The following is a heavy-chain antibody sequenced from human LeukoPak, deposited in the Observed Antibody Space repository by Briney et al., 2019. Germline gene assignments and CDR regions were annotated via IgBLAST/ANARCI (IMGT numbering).Heavy chain of an antibody. V-gene: IGHV4-34*01. D-gene: IGHD3-22*01. Sequence: SETLSLTCAVQGESLSDYYWSWIRQPPGKGLEWSGEINHGGSTNYNPSLKSRVSTSVDTSKNQFSLKLSSVTAADTAVYYCARGLKHHYESSGYYLYNFDCWGQGSLVTVSS. CDR1: GESLSDYY. CDR3: ARGLKHHYESSGYYLYNFDC. J-gene: IGHJ4*02. CDR2: INHGGST.